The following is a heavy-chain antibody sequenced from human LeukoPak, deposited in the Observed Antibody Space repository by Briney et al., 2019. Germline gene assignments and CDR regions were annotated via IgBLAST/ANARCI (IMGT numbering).Heavy chain of an antibody. Sequence: PGGSLRLSCAATGFTFSTFWMSWVRQAPGKGLEWVANIKQDGGEKYYVDSLKGRFTISRDNAQNALYLQMNSLRAEDAAVYYCAGGQPFIYWGQGTLVTVSS. CDR3: AGGQPFIY. J-gene: IGHJ4*02. D-gene: IGHD6-13*01. CDR1: GFTFSTFW. V-gene: IGHV3-7*04. CDR2: IKQDGGEK.